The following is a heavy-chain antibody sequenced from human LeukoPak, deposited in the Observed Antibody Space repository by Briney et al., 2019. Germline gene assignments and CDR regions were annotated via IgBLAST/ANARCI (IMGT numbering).Heavy chain of an antibody. D-gene: IGHD3-10*01. Sequence: GGSLRLSCAASGFTFSGYWMSWVRQAPGKGLEWVANIKQDGSEKYYVDSVKGRFTISRDNAKNSLFLQMNSLRAEDTAVYYCARFYGSGSYYLDWGQGTLVTVSS. CDR3: ARFYGSGSYYLD. CDR1: GFTFSGYW. CDR2: IKQDGSEK. J-gene: IGHJ4*02. V-gene: IGHV3-7*04.